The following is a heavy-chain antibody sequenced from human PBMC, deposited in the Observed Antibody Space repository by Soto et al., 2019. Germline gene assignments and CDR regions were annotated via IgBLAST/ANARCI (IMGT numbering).Heavy chain of an antibody. D-gene: IGHD3-22*01. V-gene: IGHV3-15*01. J-gene: IGHJ6*02. CDR3: TTLGHYYDSSPLDV. Sequence: PGGFLRLSCAASGVTFISYGMHWVRQAPGKGLEWVAVIWYDGGTTDYAAPVKGRFTISRDDSKNTLYLQMNSLKTEDTAVYYCTTLGHYYDSSPLDVWGQGTTVTVSS. CDR1: GVTFISYG. CDR2: IWYDGGTT.